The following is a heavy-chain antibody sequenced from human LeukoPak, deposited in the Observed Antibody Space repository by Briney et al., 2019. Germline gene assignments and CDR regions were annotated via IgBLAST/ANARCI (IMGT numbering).Heavy chain of an antibody. CDR3: ARWDSYGYNFDY. Sequence: SETLSLTCTVSNYSISSGYYWGWIRQSPGKGLEWIGSIYHGGSTYYNPSLRSRVIVSVDTSKSQFSLKLSSVTAADTAVYYCARWDSYGYNFDYWGQGTLVTVSS. V-gene: IGHV4-38-2*02. J-gene: IGHJ4*02. CDR1: NYSISSGYY. D-gene: IGHD5-18*01. CDR2: IYHGGST.